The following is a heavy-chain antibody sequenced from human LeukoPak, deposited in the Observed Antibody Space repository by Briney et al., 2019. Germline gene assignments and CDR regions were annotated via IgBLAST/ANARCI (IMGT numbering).Heavy chain of an antibody. CDR1: GRLISSYY. V-gene: IGHV4-4*07. D-gene: IGHD6-19*01. J-gene: IGHJ4*02. CDR2: IYTSGST. CDR3: ATGGWSLVY. Sequence: PSEALSLTCTVAGRLISSYYWSWIRQPAGKGLEWIGRIYTSGSTNYNPSLKSRVTISVDTSKNQFSLKLSSVTAADTAVYYCATGGWSLVYWGQGTLVTVSS.